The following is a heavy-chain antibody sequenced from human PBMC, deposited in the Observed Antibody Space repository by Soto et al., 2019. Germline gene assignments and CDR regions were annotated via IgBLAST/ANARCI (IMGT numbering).Heavy chain of an antibody. J-gene: IGHJ5*02. CDR1: GGTFSSYA. CDR2: IIPIFGTA. Sequence: QVQLVQSGAEVKKPGSSVKVSCKASGGTFSSYAISWVRQAPGQGLEWMGGIIPIFGTANYAQKFQGRVRIPAEKSTGPANRALSSMRSGDTAVYSWARAHCSSTSCYAWFDPWGQGTLVTVS. D-gene: IGHD2-2*01. V-gene: IGHV1-69*06. CDR3: ARAHCSSTSCYAWFDP.